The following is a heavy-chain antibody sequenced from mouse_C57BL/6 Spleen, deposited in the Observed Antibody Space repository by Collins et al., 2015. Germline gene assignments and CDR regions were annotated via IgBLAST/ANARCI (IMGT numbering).Heavy chain of an antibody. V-gene: IGHV3-2*02. CDR2: ISYSGST. D-gene: IGHD2-1*01. CDR1: GYSITSDYA. Sequence: LRESGPGLVKPSQSLSLTCTVTGYSITSDYAWNWIRQFPGNKLEWMGYISYSGSTSYNPSLKSRISITRDTSKNQFFLQLNSVTTEDTATYYCAPMGNSYAMDYWGQGTSVTVSS. CDR3: APMGNSYAMDY. J-gene: IGHJ4*01.